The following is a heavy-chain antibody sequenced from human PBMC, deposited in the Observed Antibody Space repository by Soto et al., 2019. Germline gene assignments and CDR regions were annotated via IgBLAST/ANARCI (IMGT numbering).Heavy chain of an antibody. CDR2: IYPGDSDT. D-gene: IGHD3-10*01. CDR1: GYSFTSYW. CDR3: ARVRNYYGSGSYYSGGFDY. J-gene: IGHJ4*02. V-gene: IGHV5-51*03. Sequence: EVQLVQSGAEVKKPGESLKISCKGSGYSFTSYWIGWVRQMPGKGLEWMGIIYPGDSDTRYSPSFQGQVTISADKSISTAYLQWSSLKASDTAMYYCARVRNYYGSGSYYSGGFDYWGQGTLVTVSS.